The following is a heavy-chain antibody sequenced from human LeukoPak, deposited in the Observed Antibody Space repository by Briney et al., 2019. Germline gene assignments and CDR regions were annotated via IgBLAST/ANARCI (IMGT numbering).Heavy chain of an antibody. CDR3: ARVVDTAMVGFDY. J-gene: IGHJ4*02. Sequence: ASVKVSCKASGYTFTGYYMHWVRQAPGQGLERMGWINPNSGGTNYAQKFQGRVTMTRDTSISTAYMELSRLRSDDTAVYYCARVVDTAMVGFDYWGQGTLVTVSS. CDR2: INPNSGGT. D-gene: IGHD5-18*01. CDR1: GYTFTGYY. V-gene: IGHV1-2*02.